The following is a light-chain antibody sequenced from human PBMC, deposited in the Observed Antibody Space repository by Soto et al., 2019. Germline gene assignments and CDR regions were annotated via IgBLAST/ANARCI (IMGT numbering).Light chain of an antibody. CDR3: QQYSSYPIT. V-gene: IGKV1-5*01. CDR1: RSISRW. Sequence: DIQMTQSPSTLSASVGXRVTITCRASRSISRWLAWYRQKPGKAPEVVIYDVSTLAFGVPSRISGSGSGTEFTLTIRNLQPDDFATYSCQQYSSYPITFGGGTKVDIK. J-gene: IGKJ4*01. CDR2: DVS.